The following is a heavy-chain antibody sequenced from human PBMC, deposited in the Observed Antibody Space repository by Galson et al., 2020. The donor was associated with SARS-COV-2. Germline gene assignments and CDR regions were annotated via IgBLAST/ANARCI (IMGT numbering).Heavy chain of an antibody. V-gene: IGHV2-5*02. CDR3: SLFYYDYQ. CDR1: GFSLSTSGVG. CDR2: IYWADDK. D-gene: IGHD3-16*01. J-gene: IGHJ4*01. Sequence: KMSGPTLVKPTQTLTLTCTFSGFSLSTSGVGVGWIRQPPGKSLEWLALIYWADDKRYSPSLRSRLTITKVTSKNQVVLTVTNMDPVDTATYYCSLFYYDYQWGQVTLVTVSS.